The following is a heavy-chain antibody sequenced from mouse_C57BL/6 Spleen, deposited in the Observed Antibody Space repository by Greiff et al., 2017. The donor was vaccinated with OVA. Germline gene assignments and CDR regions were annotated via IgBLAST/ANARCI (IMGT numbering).Heavy chain of an antibody. D-gene: IGHD2-3*01. V-gene: IGHV1-81*01. CDR2: IYPRSGNT. J-gene: IGHJ4*01. Sequence: VKLMESGAELARPGVSVKLSCKASGYTFTSYGISWVKQRTGQGLEWIGEIYPRSGNTYYNEKFKGKATLTADKSSSTAYMELRSLTSEDSAVYFCARIYDGYYDYAMDYWGQGTSVTVSS. CDR3: ARIYDGYYDYAMDY. CDR1: GYTFTSYG.